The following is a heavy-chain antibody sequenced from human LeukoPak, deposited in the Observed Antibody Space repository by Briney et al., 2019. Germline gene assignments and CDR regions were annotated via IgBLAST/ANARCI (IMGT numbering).Heavy chain of an antibody. CDR2: IVPIFGTA. Sequence: PVKVSCKASGGTFSSYAISWVRQAPGQGLEWMGGIVPIFGTANYAQKFQGRVTITTDESTSTAYMELSSLRSEDTAVYYCARAALVTGTREYYFGYWGQGTLVTVSS. V-gene: IGHV1-69*05. D-gene: IGHD1-7*01. CDR1: GGTFSSYA. CDR3: ARAALVTGTREYYFGY. J-gene: IGHJ4*02.